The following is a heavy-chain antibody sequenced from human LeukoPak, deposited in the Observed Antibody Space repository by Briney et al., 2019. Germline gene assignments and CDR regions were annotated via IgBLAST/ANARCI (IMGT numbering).Heavy chain of an antibody. Sequence: GGSLRLSCAASGLTFSSYSMNWVRQAPGKGLEWVSSISSSSSYIYYADSVKGRFSISRDNAKNSLFLQMNGLRAEDTAVYYCARDYYDSSGYYFLPYWGQGTLVTVSS. CDR3: ARDYYDSSGYYFLPY. V-gene: IGHV3-21*01. CDR2: ISSSSSYI. D-gene: IGHD3-22*01. CDR1: GLTFSSYS. J-gene: IGHJ4*02.